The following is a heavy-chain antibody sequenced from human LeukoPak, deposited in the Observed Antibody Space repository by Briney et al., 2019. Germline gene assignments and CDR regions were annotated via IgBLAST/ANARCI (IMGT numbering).Heavy chain of an antibody. CDR2: MSHDGSNI. V-gene: IGHV3-30*04. CDR1: GFILNNYA. Sequence: GGCLRLSCAASGFILNNYAILWVRRAPGQGLKWLTLMSHDGSNIRYLDSVKGRFTISRDNSKNTVYLEMNSLRDEDTAMDNCARGDGPWSYLIDDWGQGTLVTVSS. J-gene: IGHJ4*02. CDR3: ARGDGPWSYLIDD. D-gene: IGHD3-10*01.